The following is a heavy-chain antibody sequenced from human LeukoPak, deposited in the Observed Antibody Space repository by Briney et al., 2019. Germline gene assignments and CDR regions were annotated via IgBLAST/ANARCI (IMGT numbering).Heavy chain of an antibody. CDR2: ISFDGTNT. D-gene: IGHD5-18*01. V-gene: IGHV3-30*18. CDR1: GFTFSNYG. J-gene: IGHJ4*01. Sequence: PGRSLRLSCAASGFTFSNYGMHWVRQAPGKGLEGVAVISFDGTNTYYADSLKGRFSVSRDNSKNTVYLQLNSLRPEDTATYFCAKDRIQLWPRNPPHEIDFWGHGTLVAVSS. CDR3: AKDRIQLWPRNPPHEIDF.